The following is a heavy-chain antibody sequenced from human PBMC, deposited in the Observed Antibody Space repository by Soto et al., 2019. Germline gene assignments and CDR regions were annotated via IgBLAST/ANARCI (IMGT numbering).Heavy chain of an antibody. Sequence: GSLRLSCAASGFILSSYWMSWVRQAPGKGLEWVANMKQDGSEKYYVDSVKGRFTISRDNAKNSLYLQVNSLRAEDTAVYHCARSSGDLPYWGQGTLVTVPS. CDR2: MKQDGSEK. J-gene: IGHJ4*02. D-gene: IGHD4-17*01. CDR3: ARSSGDLPY. V-gene: IGHV3-7*01. CDR1: GFILSSYW.